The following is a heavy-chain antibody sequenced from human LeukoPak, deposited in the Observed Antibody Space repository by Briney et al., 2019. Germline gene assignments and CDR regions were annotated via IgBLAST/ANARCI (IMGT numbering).Heavy chain of an antibody. J-gene: IGHJ3*02. Sequence: SGTLSLTCTVSGYSISSGYYWGWIRQPPGKGLEWIGSIYHSGSTYYNPSLKSRVTISVDTSKNQFSLKLSSVTAADTAVYYCARVYDYGDYEGDAFDIWGQGTMVTVSS. CDR3: ARVYDYGDYEGDAFDI. D-gene: IGHD4-17*01. CDR1: GYSISSGYY. V-gene: IGHV4-38-2*02. CDR2: IYHSGST.